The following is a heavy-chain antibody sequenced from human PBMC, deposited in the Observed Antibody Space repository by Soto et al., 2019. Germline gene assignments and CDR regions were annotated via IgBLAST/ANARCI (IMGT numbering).Heavy chain of an antibody. V-gene: IGHV3-53*01. CDR1: GSKVGSNY. Sequence: PGRPLRLSCAATGSKVGSNYMSWVSQARGKGLEWVSVISGEGSTDYADSVKGRFTISRDSTKNTLYLQMHSLRVEDTAVYYCARSHGRNWNFPVGWFDPWGQGTRVTVSS. J-gene: IGHJ5*02. CDR2: ISGEGST. CDR3: ARSHGRNWNFPVGWFDP. D-gene: IGHD1-7*01.